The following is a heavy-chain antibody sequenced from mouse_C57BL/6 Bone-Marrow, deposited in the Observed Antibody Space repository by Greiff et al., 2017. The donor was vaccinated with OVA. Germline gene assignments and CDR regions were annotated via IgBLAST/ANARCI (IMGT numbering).Heavy chain of an antibody. J-gene: IGHJ2*01. D-gene: IGHD4-1*01. CDR3: ARPGAGTYFDY. CDR2: LYPGDGDT. CDR1: GYAFSSSW. Sequence: QVQLQQSGPELVKPGASVKISCKASGYAFSSSWMNWVKQRPGKGLEWIGRLYPGDGDTNYNGKFKGKATLTADNSSSTAYMQLSSLTSEDSAVYFCARPGAGTYFDYWGQGTTLTVSS. V-gene: IGHV1-82*01.